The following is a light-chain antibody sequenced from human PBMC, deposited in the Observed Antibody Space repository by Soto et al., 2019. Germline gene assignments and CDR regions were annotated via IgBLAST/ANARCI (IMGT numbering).Light chain of an antibody. CDR1: SSDVGRYNL. Sequence: QSALTQPASVSGSPGQSITISCTGTSSDVGRYNLVSWYQQHPGKAPKVIIYEVSERPSRISNRFSCSKSGNTASLTISGLQAEDEADYYCCSYAGRDTFMIFGGGTKLTVL. V-gene: IGLV2-23*02. CDR3: CSYAGRDTFMI. J-gene: IGLJ2*01. CDR2: EVS.